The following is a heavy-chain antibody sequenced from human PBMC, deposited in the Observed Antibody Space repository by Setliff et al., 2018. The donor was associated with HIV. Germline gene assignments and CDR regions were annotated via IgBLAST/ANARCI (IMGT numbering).Heavy chain of an antibody. CDR1: GYTFTDYY. D-gene: IGHD4-17*01. Sequence: GASVKVSCKASGYTFTDYYMHWVQQAPGKGLEWMGRVEPQHGETIFAGKFLGRVTITADTSTDTAYMELSSLRSEDTAVYFCARGTTATDDYYYMDVWAKAPRSP. V-gene: IGHV1-69-2*01. CDR2: VEPQHGET. CDR3: ARGTTATDDYYYMDV. J-gene: IGHJ6*03.